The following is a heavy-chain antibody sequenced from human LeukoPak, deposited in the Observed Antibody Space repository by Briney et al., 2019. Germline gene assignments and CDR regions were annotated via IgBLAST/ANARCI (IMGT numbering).Heavy chain of an antibody. Sequence: SETLSLTCTVSGYPISRGYYWGWIRPPPGKGLQWIGNIYHDGSTYYNPSLKSRVTISVDTSKNQFSLKLSSVTAADTAVYYCARRRSGWTLGYFDYWGQGTLVTVSS. CDR1: GYPISRGYY. CDR3: ARRRSGWTLGYFDY. D-gene: IGHD6-19*01. J-gene: IGHJ4*02. CDR2: IYHDGST. V-gene: IGHV4-38-2*02.